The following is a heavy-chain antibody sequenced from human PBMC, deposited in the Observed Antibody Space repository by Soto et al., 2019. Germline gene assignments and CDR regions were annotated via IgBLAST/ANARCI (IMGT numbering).Heavy chain of an antibody. D-gene: IGHD6-6*01. J-gene: IGHJ5*02. V-gene: IGHV3-30*18. CDR3: AKDQGSSSRNWFDP. Sequence: GGSLRLSCAASGFTFSSYVMHWVRQAPGKGLEWVAVISYDGSNKYYADSVKGRFTISRDNSKNTLYLQMNSLRAEDTAVYYCAKDQGSSSRNWFDPWGQGTLVTVSS. CDR1: GFTFSSYV. CDR2: ISYDGSNK.